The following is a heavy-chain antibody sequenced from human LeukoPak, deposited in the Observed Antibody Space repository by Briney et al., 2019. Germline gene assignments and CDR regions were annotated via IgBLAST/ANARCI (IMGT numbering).Heavy chain of an antibody. CDR2: ISSSSSYI. D-gene: IGHD3-16*01. V-gene: IGHV3-21*04. CDR3: ARGGTITWVEDY. J-gene: IGHJ4*02. Sequence: GGSLRLSCAASGFTFSSYSMNWVRQAPGKGLELVSPISSSSSYIYYADSVKGRFTISRDNAKNSLYLQMNSLRAEDTAVYYCARGGTITWVEDYWGQGTLVTVSS. CDR1: GFTFSSYS.